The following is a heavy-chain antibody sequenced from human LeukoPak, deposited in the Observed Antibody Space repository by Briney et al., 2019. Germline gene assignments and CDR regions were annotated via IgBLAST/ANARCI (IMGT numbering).Heavy chain of an antibody. J-gene: IGHJ5*02. CDR3: ARGAPKGYCSGGSCYSRGRMTSTINWFDP. CDR2: INHSGST. CDR1: GGSFSGYY. V-gene: IGHV4-34*01. D-gene: IGHD2-15*01. Sequence: SETLSLTCAVDGGSFSGYYWSWIRQPPGKGLEWIGEINHSGSTNYNPSLKSRVTISVDTSKNQFSLKLSSLTASDTAMYYCARGAPKGYCSGGSCYSRGRMTSTINWFDPWGQGTLVTVSS.